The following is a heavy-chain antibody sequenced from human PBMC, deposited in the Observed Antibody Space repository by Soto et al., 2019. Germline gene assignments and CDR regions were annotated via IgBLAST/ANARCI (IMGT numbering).Heavy chain of an antibody. CDR1: GFTFSSYS. J-gene: IGHJ6*04. V-gene: IGHV3-48*02. D-gene: IGHD4-17*01. Sequence: GGSLRLSCAASGFTFSSYSMNWVRQAPGKGLEWVSYISSSSITIYYADSVKGRFTISRDNAKNSLYLQMNSLRDEDTAVYYCARDYKMTKVIYYYYYGMDGWCKALTVTAS. CDR2: ISSSSITI. CDR3: ARDYKMTKVIYYYYYGMDG.